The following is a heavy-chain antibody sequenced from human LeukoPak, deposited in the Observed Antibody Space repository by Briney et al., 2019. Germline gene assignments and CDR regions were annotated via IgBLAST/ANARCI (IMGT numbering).Heavy chain of an antibody. CDR2: INHSGST. J-gene: IGHJ4*02. D-gene: IGHD3-3*01. V-gene: IGHV4-34*01. Sequence: PSETLSLTCAVYGGSFCGYYWSWIRQPPGKGLEWIGEINHSGSTNYNPSLKSRVTISVDTSKNQFSLKLSSVTAADTAVYYCAGGQKGRFLECSPNPYFDYWGQGTLVTVSS. CDR3: AGGQKGRFLECSPNPYFDY. CDR1: GGSFCGYY.